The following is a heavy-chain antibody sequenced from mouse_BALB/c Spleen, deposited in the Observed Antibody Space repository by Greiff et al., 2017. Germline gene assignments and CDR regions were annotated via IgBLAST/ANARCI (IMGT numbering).Heavy chain of an antibody. V-gene: IGHV1-69*02. CDR3: ARDYLY. Sequence: QVQLQQPGAELVKPGASVKLSCKASGYTFTSYWMHWVKQRPGQGLEWIGEIDPSDSYTNYNQKFKGKATLTVDKSSSTAYMQLSSLTSEDSAVYDCARDYLYWGQGTAVTVSS. CDR2: IDPSDSYT. D-gene: IGHD5-5*01. J-gene: IGHJ4*01. CDR1: GYTFTSYW.